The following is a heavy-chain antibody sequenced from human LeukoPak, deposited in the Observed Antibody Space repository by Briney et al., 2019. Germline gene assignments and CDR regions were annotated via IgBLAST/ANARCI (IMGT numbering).Heavy chain of an antibody. D-gene: IGHD3-10*01. CDR1: GFTFNTYA. V-gene: IGHV3-33*01. CDR2: IRYDESNR. Sequence: TGGSLRLSCAASGFTFNTYAMHCVRQAPGKGLEWVAVIRYDESNRYYSDSVKGRFTISRDNSKNTLYLQMNSLRAEDTAVYYCARDRGKGGYVDYWGQGTLVTVSS. J-gene: IGHJ4*02. CDR3: ARDRGKGGYVDY.